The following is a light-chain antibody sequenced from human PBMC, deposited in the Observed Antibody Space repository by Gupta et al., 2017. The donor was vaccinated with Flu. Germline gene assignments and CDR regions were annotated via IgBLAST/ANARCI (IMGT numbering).Light chain of an antibody. J-gene: IGKJ1*01. V-gene: IGKV3-15*01. CDR1: QSVSSD. CDR3: QQYNYWRT. Sequence: EIMMTHSPATLSVSQGERATLSCRASQSVSSDLAWYQQKPGQAPRLLIHRASTRVTGIPARFSGSGSGSEFTLTISRLQSEDFAVYYCQQYNYWRTFGPGTKVEL. CDR2: RAS.